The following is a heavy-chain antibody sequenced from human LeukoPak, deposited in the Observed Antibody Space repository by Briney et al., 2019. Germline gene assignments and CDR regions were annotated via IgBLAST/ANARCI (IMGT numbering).Heavy chain of an antibody. V-gene: IGHV4-39*07. D-gene: IGHD1-26*01. CDR2: IYYSGST. Sequence: KPSETLSLTCTVSGGSISSSSYYWGWIRQPPGKGLEWTGSIYYSGSTNYNPSLKSRVTISVDTSKNQFSLKLSSVTAADTAVYYCARGIVGATEWYFDLWGRGTLVTVSS. J-gene: IGHJ2*01. CDR3: ARGIVGATEWYFDL. CDR1: GGSISSSSYY.